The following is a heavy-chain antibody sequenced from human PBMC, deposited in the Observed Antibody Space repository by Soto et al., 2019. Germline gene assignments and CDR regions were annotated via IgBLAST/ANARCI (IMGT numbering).Heavy chain of an antibody. J-gene: IGHJ4*02. CDR2: IYYSGNT. V-gene: IGHV4-59*08. CDR3: ARQKWFGNIAY. Sequence: SETLSLTCTVSGGSISSYYWSWIRQPPGKGLEWIGYIYYSGNTNYNPSLKSRVTISVDTSKNQFSLKLSSVTAADTAVYYCARQKWFGNIAYSGQGTLVIVSS. D-gene: IGHD3-10*01. CDR1: GGSISSYY.